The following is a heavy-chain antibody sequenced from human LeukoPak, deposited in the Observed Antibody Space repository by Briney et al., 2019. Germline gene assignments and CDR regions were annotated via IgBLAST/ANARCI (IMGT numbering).Heavy chain of an antibody. CDR1: GGSISSYY. J-gene: IGHJ3*02. V-gene: IGHV4-59*01. CDR2: IYYSEST. Sequence: SETLSLTCTVSGGSISSYYWSWIRQPPGKGLEWIGYIYYSESTKDNPSLKSRVTISVDTSKNQFSLKLRSVTAADTAVYYCARGLVTLDAFDIWGQRTMVTVSS. CDR3: ARGLVTLDAFDI. D-gene: IGHD3-9*01.